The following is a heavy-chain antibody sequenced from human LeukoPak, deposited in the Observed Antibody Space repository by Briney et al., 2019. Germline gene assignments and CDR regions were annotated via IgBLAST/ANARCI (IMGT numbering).Heavy chain of an antibody. Sequence: GGSLRLSCAASGFTFSSYAMSWVRQAPGKGLEWGSAISGSATNTSYADSVKGRFTISRGNSKNTLHLQMNSLRAEDTAVYYCAKDRSIAARRAFDIWGRGTMVTVSS. CDR3: AKDRSIAARRAFDI. D-gene: IGHD6-6*01. V-gene: IGHV3-23*01. CDR2: ISGSATNT. J-gene: IGHJ3*02. CDR1: GFTFSSYA.